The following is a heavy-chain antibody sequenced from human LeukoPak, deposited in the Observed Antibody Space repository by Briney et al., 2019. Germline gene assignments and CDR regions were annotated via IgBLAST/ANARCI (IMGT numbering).Heavy chain of an antibody. V-gene: IGHV3-66*01. J-gene: IGHJ4*02. CDR2: IYSGGST. D-gene: IGHD3-10*01. Sequence: GGSLRLSCAASGFTVSSNYMSWVRRAPGKGLEWVSVIYSGGSTYYADSLKGRFTISRDNSKNTLYLQMNSLRAEDTAVYYCVNSVMVRGVIRPYWGQGTLVTVSS. CDR1: GFTVSSNY. CDR3: VNSVMVRGVIRPY.